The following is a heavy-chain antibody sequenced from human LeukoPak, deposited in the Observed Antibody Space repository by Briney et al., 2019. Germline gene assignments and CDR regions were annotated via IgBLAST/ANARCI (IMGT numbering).Heavy chain of an antibody. V-gene: IGHV4-38-2*02. CDR2: FFLKGST. J-gene: IGHJ3*02. CDR3: ARGLGFLIGSIWYPDAFDI. Sequence: ASETLSLTCTVSGDSISSGDYYWSWIRQPAGKGLEWIGSFFLKGSTYYNPSLKSRVTISVDGSKNQMSLTLSSVAAEDTAVYYCARGLGFLIGSIWYPDAFDIWGQGTMVTVSS. D-gene: IGHD6-13*01. CDR1: GDSISSGDYY.